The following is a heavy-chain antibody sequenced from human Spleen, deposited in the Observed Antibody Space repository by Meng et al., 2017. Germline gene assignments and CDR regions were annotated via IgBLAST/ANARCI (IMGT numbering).Heavy chain of an antibody. CDR3: ARDRSFRYFDL. J-gene: IGHJ2*01. Sequence: GGSLRLSCAASGFTLSSYSMNWVRQAPGKGLEWVSYISSSGGSIYYADSVKGRFTVSRDNAKNSLYLQMNSLRAEDTAVYYCARDRSFRYFDLWGRGTLVTVSS. CDR2: ISSSGGSI. CDR1: GFTLSSYS. V-gene: IGHV3-48*04.